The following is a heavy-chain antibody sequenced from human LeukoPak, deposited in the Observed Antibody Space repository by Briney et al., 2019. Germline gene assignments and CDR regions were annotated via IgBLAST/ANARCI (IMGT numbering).Heavy chain of an antibody. J-gene: IGHJ6*02. V-gene: IGHV3-11*01. CDR2: ISSSGSTI. CDR3: ASRYCSGGSCHYYYYDMDV. D-gene: IGHD2-15*01. Sequence: GGSLRLSCAASGFTFSDYYMSWIRQAPGKGLEWVSYISSSGSTIYYADSVKGRFTISRDNAKNSLYLQMNSLRAEDTAVYYCASRYCSGGSCHYYYYDMDVWGQGTTVTVSS. CDR1: GFTFSDYY.